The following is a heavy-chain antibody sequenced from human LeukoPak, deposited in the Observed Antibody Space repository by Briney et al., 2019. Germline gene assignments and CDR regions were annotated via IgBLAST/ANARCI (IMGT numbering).Heavy chain of an antibody. V-gene: IGHV3-53*01. CDR2: IYSGGST. D-gene: IGHD5/OR15-5a*01. J-gene: IGHJ4*02. Sequence: GGSLRLSCAASGFTVSSNYMSWVRQAPGKGLEWVSVIYSGGSTYYADSVQGRFTISRDNSKNTLYLQMNSLRAEDRAVYYCAAIYLAFFDYWGQGTLVSVSS. CDR3: AAIYLAFFDY. CDR1: GFTVSSNY.